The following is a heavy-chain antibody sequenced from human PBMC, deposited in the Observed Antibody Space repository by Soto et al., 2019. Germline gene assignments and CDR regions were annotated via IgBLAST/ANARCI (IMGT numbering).Heavy chain of an antibody. V-gene: IGHV4-34*01. Sequence: ETLSLTCAVYGGSFSGYYWSWMRRPPGKGLEWIGEINHSGSTNYNPSLKSRVTISVDTSKNQFSLKLSSVTAADTAVYYCARGKKSSSTSCYSDYWGQGTLVTVSS. CDR2: INHSGST. J-gene: IGHJ4*02. CDR3: ARGKKSSSTSCYSDY. D-gene: IGHD2-2*01. CDR1: GGSFSGYY.